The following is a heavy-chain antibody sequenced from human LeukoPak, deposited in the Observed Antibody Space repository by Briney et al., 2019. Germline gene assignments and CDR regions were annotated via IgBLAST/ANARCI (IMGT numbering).Heavy chain of an antibody. Sequence: SETLSLTCAVYGGPFSGYYWSWIRQPPGKGLEWIGEINHSGSTNYNPSLKSRVTISVDTSKNQFSLKLSSVTAADTAVYYCARHVAAAGNTIDYWGQGTLVTVSS. D-gene: IGHD6-13*01. CDR1: GGPFSGYY. CDR2: INHSGST. V-gene: IGHV4-34*01. CDR3: ARHVAAAGNTIDY. J-gene: IGHJ4*02.